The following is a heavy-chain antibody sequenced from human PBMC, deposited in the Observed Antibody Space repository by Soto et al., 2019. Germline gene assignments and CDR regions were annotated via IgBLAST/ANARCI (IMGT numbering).Heavy chain of an antibody. CDR3: ARGRYCSGRSSYDY. J-gene: IGHJ4*02. CDR1: GYTFTSYD. CDR2: MNPNSGNT. V-gene: IGHV1-8*01. D-gene: IGHD2-15*01. Sequence: ASVKVSCKASGYTFTSYDINWVRQATGQGLEWMGWMNPNSGNTGYAQKFQGRVTMTRNTSISTAYMELSSLRSEDTAVYYCARGRYCSGRSSYDYWGQGNLVTVSS.